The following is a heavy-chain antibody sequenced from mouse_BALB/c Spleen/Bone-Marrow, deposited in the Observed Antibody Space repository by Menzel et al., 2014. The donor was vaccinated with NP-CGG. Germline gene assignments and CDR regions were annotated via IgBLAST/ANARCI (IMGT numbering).Heavy chain of an antibody. J-gene: IGHJ1*01. D-gene: IGHD1-1*01. V-gene: IGHV1-20*02. CDR1: GYSFTGYS. Sequence: VQLKESGPELVKPGASVKISCKASGYSFTGYSMNWVMQSHGKSLEWIGRINPYNGDTFYNQKFKGKATLTVDKSSSTAHMELRSLASEDSAVYYCARVTTDWYFDVWGAGTTVTVSS. CDR3: ARVTTDWYFDV. CDR2: INPYNGDT.